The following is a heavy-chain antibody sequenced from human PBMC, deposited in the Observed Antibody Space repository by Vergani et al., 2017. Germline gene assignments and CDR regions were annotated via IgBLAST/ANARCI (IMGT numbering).Heavy chain of an antibody. CDR2: IFPGDSST. J-gene: IGHJ4*02. V-gene: IGHV5-51*03. D-gene: IGHD6-13*01. CDR3: VRVGITGPD. CDR1: GSEFSLFW. Sequence: EVRLVQSGGDVKKPGESLRISCQASGSEFSLFWMGWVRHMAGKGLEWVGTIFPGDSSTSYSPSFEGQVTVSVDTSITTAFLQWSSLKASDSGIYYCVRVGITGPDWGQGTQVTVSS.